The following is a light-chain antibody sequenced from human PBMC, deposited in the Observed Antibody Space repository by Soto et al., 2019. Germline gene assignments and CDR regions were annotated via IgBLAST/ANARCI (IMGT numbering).Light chain of an antibody. CDR2: DAS. Sequence: EIXXTQSXATLSVSPGERATLSCRASQSVNSNLAWYRQKPGQAPRLLISDASTRATGVPARFSGSGSGTEFTLTISSLQSEDSGIYYCQQYNFWPPLTFGGGTKVEIK. CDR1: QSVNSN. V-gene: IGKV3-15*01. CDR3: QQYNFWPPLT. J-gene: IGKJ4*01.